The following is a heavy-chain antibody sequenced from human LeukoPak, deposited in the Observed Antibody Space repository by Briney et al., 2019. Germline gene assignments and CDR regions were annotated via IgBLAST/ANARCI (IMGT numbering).Heavy chain of an antibody. D-gene: IGHD3-22*01. CDR3: AKESPVVIESYFDN. CDR1: GFSFSDYA. Sequence: GGSLRLSCLVSGFSFSDYATSWVRRAPGKGLEWVSAITGSGQTKYYTDSVKGRFTMSRDNSKNTLYLQMNSLRDEDTAEYFCAKESPVVIESYFDNWGQGTLVLVSS. V-gene: IGHV3-23*01. J-gene: IGHJ4*02. CDR2: ITGSGQTK.